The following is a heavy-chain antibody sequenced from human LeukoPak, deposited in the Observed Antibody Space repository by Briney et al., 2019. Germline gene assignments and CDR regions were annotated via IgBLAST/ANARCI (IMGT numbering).Heavy chain of an antibody. CDR2: IYYSGST. J-gene: IGHJ4*02. Sequence: PSETLSLTCTVSGGSISSSSYYWGWIRQPPGKGLEWIGSIYYSGSTYYNPSLKSRVTISVDTSKNQFSLKLSSVTAADTAVYYCAREREIVQLERAHGYWGQGTLVTVSS. CDR1: GGSISSSSYY. V-gene: IGHV4-39*02. CDR3: AREREIVQLERAHGY. D-gene: IGHD1-1*01.